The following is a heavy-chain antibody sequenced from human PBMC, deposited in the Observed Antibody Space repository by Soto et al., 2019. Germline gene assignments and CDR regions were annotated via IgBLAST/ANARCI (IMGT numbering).Heavy chain of an antibody. CDR3: ARDGYYDILTGYYTAYYFDY. J-gene: IGHJ4*02. V-gene: IGHV1-18*04. D-gene: IGHD3-9*01. Sequence: ASVKFSCKASGYTFTSYGISWVRQAPGQGLECMGWISAYNGNTNYAQKLQGRVTMTTDTSTSTAYMELRSLRSDDTAVYYCARDGYYDILTGYYTAYYFDYWGQGTLVTVSS. CDR2: ISAYNGNT. CDR1: GYTFTSYG.